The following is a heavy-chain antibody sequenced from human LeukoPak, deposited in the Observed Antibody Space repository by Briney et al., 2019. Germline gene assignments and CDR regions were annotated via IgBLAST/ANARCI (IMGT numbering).Heavy chain of an antibody. CDR2: ISSSSSYI. D-gene: IGHD3-3*01. J-gene: IGHJ3*02. CDR1: GFTFSSYS. CDR3: ARVSQQNTIFGVVIIRLDAFDI. V-gene: IGHV3-21*01. Sequence: GGSLRLSCAASGFTFSSYSMNWVRQAPEKGLEWVSSISSSSSYIYYADSVKGRFTISRDNAKNSLYLQMNSLRAEDTAVYYCARVSQQNTIFGVVIIRLDAFDIWGQGTMVTVSS.